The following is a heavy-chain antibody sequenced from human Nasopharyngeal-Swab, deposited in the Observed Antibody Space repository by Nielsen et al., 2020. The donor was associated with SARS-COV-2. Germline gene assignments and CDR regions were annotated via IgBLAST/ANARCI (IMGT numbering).Heavy chain of an antibody. CDR1: GGTFSSYA. Sequence: SVKVSCKASGGTFSSYAISWVRQAPGQGLEWMGGIIPIFGTANYAQKFQGRVTITADESTSTAYMELSSLRSEDTAVYYCARGLATVTTRPYYYYGMDVWGQGTTVTASS. D-gene: IGHD4-17*01. CDR3: ARGLATVTTRPYYYYGMDV. CDR2: IIPIFGTA. J-gene: IGHJ6*02. V-gene: IGHV1-69*13.